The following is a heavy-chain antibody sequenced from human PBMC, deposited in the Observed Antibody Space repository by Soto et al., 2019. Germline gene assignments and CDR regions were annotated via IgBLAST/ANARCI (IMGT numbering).Heavy chain of an antibody. D-gene: IGHD3-10*01. J-gene: IGHJ4*02. CDR1: GFTVSKNY. Sequence: EVQLVESGGGLIQPGGSLRLSCAVSGFTVSKNYMSWVRQAPEKGLEGVSVIYSGGYTAYGDSVKGRFTISRDNSKNPLNLQTNSLRAAARALYYWGTRPGGGGFWGQGTLVTVSS. CDR2: IYSGGYT. V-gene: IGHV3-53*01. CDR3: GTRPGGGGF.